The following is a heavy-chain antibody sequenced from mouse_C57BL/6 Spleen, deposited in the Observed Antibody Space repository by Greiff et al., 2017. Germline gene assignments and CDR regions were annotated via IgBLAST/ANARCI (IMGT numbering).Heavy chain of an antibody. J-gene: IGHJ3*01. Sequence: VQLQQSGPELVKPGASVKISCKASGYTFTDYYMNWVKQSHGKSLEWTGDINPNNGGTSYNQKFKGKATLTVDKSSSTAYMELRSLTSEDSAVYYCGTAQATSWFAYWGQGTLVTVSA. CDR1: GYTFTDYY. D-gene: IGHD3-2*02. CDR2: INPNNGGT. CDR3: GTAQATSWFAY. V-gene: IGHV1-26*01.